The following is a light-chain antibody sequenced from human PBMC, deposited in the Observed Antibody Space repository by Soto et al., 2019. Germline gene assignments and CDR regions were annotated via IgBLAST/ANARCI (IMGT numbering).Light chain of an antibody. CDR2: EVV. J-gene: IGLJ1*01. Sequence: VLTQPPSASGSPGQSVTISCTGTKNDIGVYDFVSWYQHHPGKAPRLIIYEVVQRPSGVPDRFSGSKSGNTASLTVSGLQAADEADYFCKSYAGSNTYVFGSGTKGT. V-gene: IGLV2-8*01. CDR3: KSYAGSNTYV. CDR1: KNDIGVYDF.